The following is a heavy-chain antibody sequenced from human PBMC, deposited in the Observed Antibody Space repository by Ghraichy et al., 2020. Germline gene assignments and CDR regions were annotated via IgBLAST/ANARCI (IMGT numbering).Heavy chain of an antibody. D-gene: IGHD3-10*01. CDR3: ARHERDSGAIDY. CDR1: GGSINSYY. V-gene: IGHV4-59*08. J-gene: IGHJ4*02. CDR2: IYYSGST. Sequence: ETLSLTCTVSGGSINSYYWTWIRRPPGKGLEWVGFIYYSGSTTYNPSLKSRVTMSVDTSKNHFSLKLSSVTAADTAVYYCARHERDSGAIDYWGQGTLVTVSS.